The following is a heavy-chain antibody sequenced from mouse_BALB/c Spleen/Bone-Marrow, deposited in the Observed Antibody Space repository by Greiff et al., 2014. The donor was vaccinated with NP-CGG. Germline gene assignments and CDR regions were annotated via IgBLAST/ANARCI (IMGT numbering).Heavy chain of an antibody. CDR3: ARYDYYGSSFFDY. Sequence: DVKLVESGPELVKPGASVKISCKASSYSFTGYYMHWVKQSHVKSLEWIGRINPYNGATSYNQNFKDKASLTVDKSSSTAYMELHSLTSEDSAVYYCARYDYYGSSFFDYWGQGTTLTVSS. D-gene: IGHD1-1*01. CDR2: INPYNGAT. CDR1: SYSFTGYY. J-gene: IGHJ2*01. V-gene: IGHV1-31*01.